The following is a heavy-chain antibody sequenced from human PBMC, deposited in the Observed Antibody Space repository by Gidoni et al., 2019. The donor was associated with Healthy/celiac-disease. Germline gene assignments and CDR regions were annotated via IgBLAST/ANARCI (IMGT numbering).Heavy chain of an antibody. CDR1: CGSFSGYY. CDR3: ASGGDGYNYVHY. J-gene: IGHJ4*02. V-gene: IGHV4-34*01. Sequence: QVQLQQWGAGLLKPSDTLSLTCAVYCGSFSGYYWSWIRQPPGKGLEWIGEINHSGSTNYNPSLKSRVTISVDTSKNQFALKLSSVTAADTAVYYCASGGDGYNYVHYWGQGTLVTVSS. CDR2: INHSGST. D-gene: IGHD5-12*01.